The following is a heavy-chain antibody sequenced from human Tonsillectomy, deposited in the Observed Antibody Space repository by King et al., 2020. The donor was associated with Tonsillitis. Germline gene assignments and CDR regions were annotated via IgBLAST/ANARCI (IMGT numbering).Heavy chain of an antibody. V-gene: IGHV1-2*02. D-gene: IGHD4-17*01. CDR2: VNPNSGGS. Sequence: QLVQSGAEVKKPGASVKVSFKASGYTFTGYYMHWVRQAPGQGLEWMGWVNPNSGGSNYAQKFLGRFTMTRETSISTAYMELSRLRSDDTAVFYCAGESSRPDYGDYEGGFDPWGQGTLVTVSS. CDR1: GYTFTGYY. J-gene: IGHJ5*02. CDR3: AGESSRPDYGDYEGGFDP.